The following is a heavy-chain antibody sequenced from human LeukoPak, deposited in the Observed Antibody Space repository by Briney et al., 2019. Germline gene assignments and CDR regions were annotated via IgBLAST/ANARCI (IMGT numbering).Heavy chain of an antibody. CDR3: ARDRYCSGGSCYIYYFDY. V-gene: IGHV3-48*03. CDR2: ISSSGSTI. CDR1: GFTFSSYE. Sequence: GGSLRLSCAASGFTFSSYEMNWVRQAPGKGLEWVSYISSSGSTIYYADSVKGRFTISRDNAKNSLYLQMNSLRAEDTAVYYCARDRYCSGGSCYIYYFDYWGQGTLVTVSS. D-gene: IGHD2-15*01. J-gene: IGHJ4*02.